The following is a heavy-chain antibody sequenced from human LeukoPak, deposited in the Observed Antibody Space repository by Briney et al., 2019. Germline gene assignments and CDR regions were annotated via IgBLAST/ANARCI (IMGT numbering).Heavy chain of an antibody. D-gene: IGHD3-16*02. V-gene: IGHV3-74*01. J-gene: IGHJ4*02. CDR1: GFTFSTYA. CDR2: INSDGSAT. CDR3: ARGTAGYHSSYFDY. Sequence: GGSLRLSCATSGFTFSTYAMSWVRQAPGKGLVWVSRINSDGSATAYADSVKGRFTISRDNAENTLYLQMNSLRAEDTAVYYCARGTAGYHSSYFDYWGQGTLVTVSS.